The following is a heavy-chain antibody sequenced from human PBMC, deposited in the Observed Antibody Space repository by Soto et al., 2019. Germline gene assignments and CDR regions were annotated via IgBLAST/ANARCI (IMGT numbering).Heavy chain of an antibody. J-gene: IGHJ3*02. Sequence: GGSLRLSCAASGFTFSSYGMHWVRQAPGKGLEWVAVISYDGSNKYYADSVKGRFTISRDNSKNTLYLQMNSLRAEDTAVYYCAKTMSIFPEAYCSGGSCPTNAFDIWGQGTMVTVSS. CDR3: AKTMSIFPEAYCSGGSCPTNAFDI. CDR2: ISYDGSNK. D-gene: IGHD2-15*01. CDR1: GFTFSSYG. V-gene: IGHV3-30*18.